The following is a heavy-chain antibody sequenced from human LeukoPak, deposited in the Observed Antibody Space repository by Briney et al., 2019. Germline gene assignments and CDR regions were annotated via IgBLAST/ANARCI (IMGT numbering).Heavy chain of an antibody. Sequence: GGSLRLSCAASGFTFSDYYMSWIRQAPGKGLEWVSYISSSGSTIYHADSVKGRFTISRDNAKNSLYLQMNSLRAEDTAVYYCARDRPAGYYDSSGYYRAFDIWGQGTMVTVSS. J-gene: IGHJ3*02. CDR2: ISSSGSTI. D-gene: IGHD3-22*01. V-gene: IGHV3-11*01. CDR3: ARDRPAGYYDSSGYYRAFDI. CDR1: GFTFSDYY.